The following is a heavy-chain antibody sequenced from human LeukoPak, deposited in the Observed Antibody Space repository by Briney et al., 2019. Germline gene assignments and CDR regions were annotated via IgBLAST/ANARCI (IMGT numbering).Heavy chain of an antibody. CDR1: GGSISDYY. CDR2: IHSIGGT. J-gene: IGHJ5*02. V-gene: IGHV4-59*12. Sequence: PSETLSLTCTVSGGSISDYYWTWIRRPPEKGLEWIGYIHSIGGTNYNPSLKSRVTISVDTSKNQFSLKLSSVTAADTAVYYCARDEYDILTGYCPWGQGTLVTVSS. CDR3: ARDEYDILTGYCP. D-gene: IGHD3-9*01.